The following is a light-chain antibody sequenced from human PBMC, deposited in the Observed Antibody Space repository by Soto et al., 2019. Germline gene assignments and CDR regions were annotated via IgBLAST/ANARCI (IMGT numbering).Light chain of an antibody. CDR2: EAS. Sequence: EIVLTQSPATLSWSPGERATLSCRASQSVSSYLAWYQQKPGQAPRLLIYEASNRATGIPARFSGSGSGTDFTLTISSLEPEDFAVYYCQQRSNLLTFGGGTKVEIK. J-gene: IGKJ4*01. CDR1: QSVSSY. V-gene: IGKV3-11*01. CDR3: QQRSNLLT.